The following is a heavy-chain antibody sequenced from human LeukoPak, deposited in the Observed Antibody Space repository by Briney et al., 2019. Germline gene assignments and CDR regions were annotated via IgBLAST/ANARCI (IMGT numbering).Heavy chain of an antibody. J-gene: IGHJ4*02. Sequence: SETQSLTCSVYGGSFSGYYWSWIRQPPGKGLEWIGEINHSGSTNYNPSLKSRVTISVDTSKNQFSLKLSSVTAADTAVYYCARDVVAAAGTWDYWGQGTLVTVSS. CDR3: ARDVVAAAGTWDY. V-gene: IGHV4-34*01. D-gene: IGHD6-13*01. CDR2: INHSGST. CDR1: GGSFSGYY.